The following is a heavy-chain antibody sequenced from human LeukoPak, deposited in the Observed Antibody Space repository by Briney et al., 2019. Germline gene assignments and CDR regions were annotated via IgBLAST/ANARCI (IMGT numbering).Heavy chain of an antibody. J-gene: IGHJ4*02. Sequence: ASVKVSCKASGYTFTIYGIIWVRQAPGQGLEWMGWISAYNGNTDYSQSLQGRVTMTTDTSTNTAYMELRSLRSDDTAVYYCARDLTYWGQGTLVTVSS. CDR3: ARDLTY. CDR1: GYTFTIYG. V-gene: IGHV1-18*01. CDR2: ISAYNGNT.